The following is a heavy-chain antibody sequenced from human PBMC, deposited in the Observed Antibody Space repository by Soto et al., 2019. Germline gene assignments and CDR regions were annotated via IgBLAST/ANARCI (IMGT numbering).Heavy chain of an antibody. CDR1: GGTFSSSA. CDR3: ERDNDWAQLGGNYYYRMDV. D-gene: IGHD1-1*01. J-gene: IGHJ6*02. Sequence: QVQVVQSGAEVKKPGSSVKVSCRTSGGTFSSSAISWVRQAPGQGLEWMGGKMPIFRAADDAQKFRGRLTITSEESASTAYLELSSLRSEDTAVYCCERDNDWAQLGGNYYYRMDVWGHGTTVTVTS. V-gene: IGHV1-69*05. CDR2: KMPIFRAA.